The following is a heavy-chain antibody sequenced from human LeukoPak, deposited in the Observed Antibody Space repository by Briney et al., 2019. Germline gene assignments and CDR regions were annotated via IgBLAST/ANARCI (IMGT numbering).Heavy chain of an antibody. D-gene: IGHD2-15*01. J-gene: IGHJ4*02. CDR1: GFTFDDYA. Sequence: GGSLRLSCAASGFTFDDYAMHWVRQAPGKGLEWVSGISWNSGSIGYADSVKGRFTISRDNAKNSLYLQMNSLRAEDTALYYCAKAGEVLVVAAYFDYWGQGTLVTVSS. CDR2: ISWNSGSI. V-gene: IGHV3-9*01. CDR3: AKAGEVLVVAAYFDY.